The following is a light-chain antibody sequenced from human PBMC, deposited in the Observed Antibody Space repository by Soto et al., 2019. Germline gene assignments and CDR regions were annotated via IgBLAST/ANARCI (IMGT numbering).Light chain of an antibody. CDR1: SSNIGAGYD. CDR2: GNS. CDR3: QSYDSSLSGFVV. V-gene: IGLV1-40*01. Sequence: QSVLTQPPSVSGAPGQRVTISCTGSSSNIGAGYDVHWYQQLPGTAPKLLIYGNSHRPSGVPDRFSGSKSGTSASLAITGLQAEDEADYYCQSYDSSLSGFVVVGGGTKLTVL. J-gene: IGLJ2*01.